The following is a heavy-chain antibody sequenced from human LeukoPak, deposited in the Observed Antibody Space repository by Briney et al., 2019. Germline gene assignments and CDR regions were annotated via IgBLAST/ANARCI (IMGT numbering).Heavy chain of an antibody. V-gene: IGHV4-34*01. Sequence: PSETLSLTCAVYGGSFSGYYWSWIRQPPGKGLEWIGEINHSGSTNYNPSLKSRVTISVDTSKNQFSLKLSSVTAADTAVYYCARRPEVVRGVIVNWFDPWGQGTLVTVSS. D-gene: IGHD3-10*01. CDR1: GGSFSGYY. CDR2: INHSGST. J-gene: IGHJ5*02. CDR3: ARRPEVVRGVIVNWFDP.